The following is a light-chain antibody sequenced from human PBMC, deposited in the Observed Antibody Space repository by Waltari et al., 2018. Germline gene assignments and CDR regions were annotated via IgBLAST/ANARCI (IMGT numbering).Light chain of an antibody. CDR1: QGISNS. V-gene: IGKV1-27*01. CDR3: QKYNGDPPWT. CDR2: SAS. Sequence: DIQMTQSPSSLSASVGDSVTTTCRASQGISNSLAWFQQKPGKVPNLLIYSASTLESGVPSRFSGSGSGTDFTLTISSLQPEDVATYYCQKYNGDPPWTFGQGTKVEIK. J-gene: IGKJ1*01.